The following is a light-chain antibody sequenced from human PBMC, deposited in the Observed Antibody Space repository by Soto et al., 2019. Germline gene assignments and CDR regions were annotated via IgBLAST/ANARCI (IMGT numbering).Light chain of an antibody. CDR3: HQYNNWPPWT. CDR1: QSISTN. Sequence: EIVLTQSPDTLSLSPVERCTLSFIASQSISTNLAWYQQKPGQAPRLLIFGASTRATGIPARFSGSGSGTEFTLTISSLQSEDFAVYYCHQYNNWPPWTFGQGTKVDI. V-gene: IGKV3-15*01. CDR2: GAS. J-gene: IGKJ1*01.